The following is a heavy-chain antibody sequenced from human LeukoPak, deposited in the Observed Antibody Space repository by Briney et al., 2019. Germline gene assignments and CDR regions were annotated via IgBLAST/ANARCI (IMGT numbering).Heavy chain of an antibody. CDR2: FTREDGET. Sequence: ASVNVSLKVSGYTLTELSMHWVRLAPGKGLEWMGGFTREDGETIYSQKFQGRVTMTDDTSTDTAYMELSSLRSEDAAVYYCATGLPRPVHAFDIWGQGTMVTVSS. J-gene: IGHJ3*02. CDR1: GYTLTELS. CDR3: ATGLPRPVHAFDI. D-gene: IGHD4-11*01. V-gene: IGHV1-24*01.